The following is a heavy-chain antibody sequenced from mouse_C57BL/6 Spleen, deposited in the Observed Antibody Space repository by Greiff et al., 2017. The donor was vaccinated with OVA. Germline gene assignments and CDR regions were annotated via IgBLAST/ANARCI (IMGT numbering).Heavy chain of an antibody. Sequence: QVQLQQPGAELVMPGASVKLSCKASGYTFTSSWMHWVKQRPGQGLEWIGEIDPSDSYTNYNQKFKSKSTLTVDKSSSTAYLQLSSLTSEDSAVYYCARNDGYYDYFDYWGQGTTLTVSS. J-gene: IGHJ2*01. CDR1: GYTFTSSW. CDR3: ARNDGYYDYFDY. D-gene: IGHD2-3*01. CDR2: IDPSDSYT. V-gene: IGHV1-69*01.